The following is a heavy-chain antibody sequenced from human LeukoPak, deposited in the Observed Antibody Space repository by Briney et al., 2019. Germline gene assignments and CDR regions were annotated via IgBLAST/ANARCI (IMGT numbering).Heavy chain of an antibody. J-gene: IGHJ5*02. CDR1: GFTFSSYA. Sequence: PGRSLRLSCAASGFTFSSYAMHWVRQAPGKGLGWVAVISYDGSNKYYADSVKGRFTISRDNSKNTLYLQMNSLRAEDTAVYYCASEGEGDYSPHWYDPWGQGTLVTVSS. D-gene: IGHD4-17*01. CDR2: ISYDGSNK. V-gene: IGHV3-30-3*01. CDR3: ASEGEGDYSPHWYDP.